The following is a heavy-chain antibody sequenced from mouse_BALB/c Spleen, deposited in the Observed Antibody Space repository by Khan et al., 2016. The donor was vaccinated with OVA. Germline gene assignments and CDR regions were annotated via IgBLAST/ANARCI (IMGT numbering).Heavy chain of an antibody. CDR3: ARGYFGNYGFAY. V-gene: IGHV1S132*01. Sequence: QVQLQQSGAELVKPGASVKLSCKTSGYTFTSYWIQWVKQRPGQGLGWIGQIFPGTGTTYYNENFKGKATLTVDTSSTTAYMQFSSLTSEDSAVYFCARGYFGNYGFAYWGQGTLVTVSP. D-gene: IGHD2-1*01. CDR2: IFPGTGTT. CDR1: GYTFTSYW. J-gene: IGHJ3*01.